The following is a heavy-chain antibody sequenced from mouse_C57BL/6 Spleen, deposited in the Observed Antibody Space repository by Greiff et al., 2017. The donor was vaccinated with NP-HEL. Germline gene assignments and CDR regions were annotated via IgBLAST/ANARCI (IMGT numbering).Heavy chain of an antibody. D-gene: IGHD1-1*01. CDR2: INPNNGGT. Sequence: EVQLQQSGPELVKPGASVKISCKASGYTFTDYYMNWVKQSHGKSLEWIGDINPNNGGTSYNQKFKGKATLTVDKSSSTAYMELRSLTSEDSAVYYCARQPPYGSSYGYAMDYWGQGTSVTVSS. J-gene: IGHJ4*01. CDR3: ARQPPYGSSYGYAMDY. V-gene: IGHV1-26*01. CDR1: GYTFTDYY.